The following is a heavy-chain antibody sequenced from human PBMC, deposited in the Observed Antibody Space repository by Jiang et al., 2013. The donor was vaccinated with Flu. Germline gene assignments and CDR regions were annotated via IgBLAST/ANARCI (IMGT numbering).Heavy chain of an antibody. Sequence: VQLVESGPGLVKPSGTLSLTCAVSGDFISYDKWWSWVRQPPGKGLEWIGEIYLSGSTNYKSSLKSRVTILIDKSKNQFSLKLRSVTAADTAVYYCATGIYGYGAFDIWGQGTMVTVSS. CDR1: GDFISYDKW. V-gene: IGHV4-4*02. CDR3: ATGIYGYGAFDI. D-gene: IGHD5-18*01. CDR2: IYLSGST. J-gene: IGHJ3*02.